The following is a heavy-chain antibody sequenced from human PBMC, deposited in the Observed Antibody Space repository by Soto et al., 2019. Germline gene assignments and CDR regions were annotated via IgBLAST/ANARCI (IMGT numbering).Heavy chain of an antibody. D-gene: IGHD2-2*01. J-gene: IGHJ4*02. CDR3: ARVPPDIVVVPAASYYFDY. V-gene: IGHV1-69*13. CDR1: GGTFSSYA. CDR2: TIPIFGTA. Sequence: SVKVSRKASGGTFSSYAISWGRQAPGPGLEWMGGTIPIFGTANYAQKFQGRVTITGEESTSTAYMELSSLRSEDTAVYYWARVPPDIVVVPAASYYFDYWGQGTLVTVS.